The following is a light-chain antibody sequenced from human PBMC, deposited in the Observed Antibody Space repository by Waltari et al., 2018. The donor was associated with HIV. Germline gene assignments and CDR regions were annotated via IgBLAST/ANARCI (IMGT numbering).Light chain of an antibody. CDR1: SSDVGGYNY. CDR3: SSFAGSNNLLV. V-gene: IGLV2-8*01. Sequence: QSPLTQPPSPSGSPGQSATISCTGTSSDVGGYNYVPRDQQHPGKAPELMIYQVNKRPSGVPARFSGTKSGNRASLTVSGLQAEDEADYYCSSFAGSNNLLVFGGGTKLTVL. CDR2: QVN. J-gene: IGLJ2*01.